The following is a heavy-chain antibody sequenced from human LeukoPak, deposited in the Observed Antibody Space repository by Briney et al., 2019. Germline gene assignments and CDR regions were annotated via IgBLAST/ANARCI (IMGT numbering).Heavy chain of an antibody. CDR2: INHSGST. D-gene: IGHD3-22*01. J-gene: IGHJ6*03. V-gene: IGHV4-34*01. CDR1: GGSFSGYY. CDR3: ARGEYSYDSSGYRYYSYYYMDV. Sequence: PSETLSLTCAVYGGSFSGYYWSWIRQPPGKGLEWIGEINHSGSTNYNPSLKSRVTISVDTSKNQFSLKLSSVTAADTAVFYCARGEYSYDSSGYRYYSYYYMDVWGKGITVTISS.